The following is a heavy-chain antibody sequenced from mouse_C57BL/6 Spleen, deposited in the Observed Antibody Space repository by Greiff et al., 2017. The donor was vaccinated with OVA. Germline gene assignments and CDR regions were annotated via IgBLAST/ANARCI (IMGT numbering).Heavy chain of an antibody. V-gene: IGHV3-6*01. J-gene: IGHJ3*01. CDR1: GYSITSGYY. CDR2: ISYDGSN. CDR3: TIYYDYPWFAY. D-gene: IGHD2-4*01. Sequence: EVQLVESGPGLVKPSQSLSLTCSVTGYSITSGYYWNWIRQFPGNKLEWMGYISYDGSNNYNPSLKNRISITRDTSKNQFFLKLNSVTTEDTATYYCTIYYDYPWFAYWGQGTLVTVSA.